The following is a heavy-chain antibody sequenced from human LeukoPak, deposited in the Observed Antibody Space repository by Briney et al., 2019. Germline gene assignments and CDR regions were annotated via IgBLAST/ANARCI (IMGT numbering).Heavy chain of an antibody. V-gene: IGHV4-59*11. CDR1: GGSISSHY. CDR2: IYYSGST. D-gene: IGHD2-21*01. CDR3: ARVVFRGAFDI. J-gene: IGHJ3*02. Sequence: PSQTLSLTCTVSGGSISSHYWSWIRQPPGKGLEWIGYIYYSGSTNYNPSLKSRVTISVDTSKNQFSLKLSSVTAADTAVYYCARVVFRGAFDIWGQGTMVTVSS.